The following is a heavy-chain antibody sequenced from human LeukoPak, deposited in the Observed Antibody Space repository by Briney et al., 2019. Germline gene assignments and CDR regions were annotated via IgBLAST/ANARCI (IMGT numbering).Heavy chain of an antibody. Sequence: SETLSLTCTVSGDSVSSGSYYWSWIRQPPGKGLEWIGYIYYSGSTNYNPSLKSRVTISVDTSKNQFSLKLSSVTAADTAVYYCARDHGDYWFDPWGRGTLVTVSS. CDR3: ARDHGDYWFDP. CDR1: GDSVSSGSYY. D-gene: IGHD4-17*01. J-gene: IGHJ5*02. CDR2: IYYSGST. V-gene: IGHV4-61*01.